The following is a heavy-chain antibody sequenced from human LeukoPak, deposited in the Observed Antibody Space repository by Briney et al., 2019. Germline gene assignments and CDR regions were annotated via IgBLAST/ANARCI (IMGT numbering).Heavy chain of an antibody. CDR3: ARGQAASFDY. CDR1: GFTFSSCE. CDR2: ISSSGSTI. Sequence: GGSLRLSCAASGFTFSSCEMNWVRQAPGKGLEWVSYISSSGSTIYYADSVKGRFTISRDNAKNSLYLQMNSLRAEDTAVYYCARGQAASFDYWGQGTLVTVSS. D-gene: IGHD2-15*01. J-gene: IGHJ4*02. V-gene: IGHV3-48*03.